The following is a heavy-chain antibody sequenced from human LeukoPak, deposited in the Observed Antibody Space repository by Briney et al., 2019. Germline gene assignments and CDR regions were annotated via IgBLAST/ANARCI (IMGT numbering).Heavy chain of an antibody. CDR3: ARDHWYSSGWYIDY. CDR2: ISSSGSTI. V-gene: IGHV3-48*03. D-gene: IGHD6-19*01. CDR1: GFTFSSYE. J-gene: IGHJ4*02. Sequence: GGSLRLSCAASGFTFSSYEMNWVRQAPGKGLEWVSYISSSGSTIYYADSVKGRFTISRDNAKNSLYLQMNSLRAEDTAVYYCARDHWYSSGWYIDYWGQGTLVTVSS.